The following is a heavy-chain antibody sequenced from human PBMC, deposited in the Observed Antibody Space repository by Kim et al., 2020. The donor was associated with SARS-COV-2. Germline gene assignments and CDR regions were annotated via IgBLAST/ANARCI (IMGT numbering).Heavy chain of an antibody. Sequence: SETLSLTCAVYGGSFSGYYWSWIRQPPGKGLEWIGEINHSGSTNYNPSLKSRVTISVDTSKNQFSLKLSSVTAADTAVYYCARVRTDYYDSSGYYDYWG. D-gene: IGHD3-22*01. CDR3: ARVRTDYYDSSGYYDY. CDR2: INHSGST. CDR1: GGSFSGYY. V-gene: IGHV4-34*01. J-gene: IGHJ4*01.